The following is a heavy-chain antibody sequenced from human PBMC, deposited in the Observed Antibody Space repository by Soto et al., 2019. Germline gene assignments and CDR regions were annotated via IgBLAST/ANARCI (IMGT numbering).Heavy chain of an antibody. J-gene: IGHJ4*02. CDR2: IYYSGST. CDR1: GGSISSYY. Sequence: SETLSLTCTVSGGSISSYYWSWIRQPPGKGLEWIGYIYYSGSTNYNPSLKSRVTISVDTSKNQFSLKLSSVTAADTAVYYCARGVRYYDILTGFDYWGQGTLVTVSS. CDR3: ARGVRYYDILTGFDY. V-gene: IGHV4-59*01. D-gene: IGHD3-9*01.